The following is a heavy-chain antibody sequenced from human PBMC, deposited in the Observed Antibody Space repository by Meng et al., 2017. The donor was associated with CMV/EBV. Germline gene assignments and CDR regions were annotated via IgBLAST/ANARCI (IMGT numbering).Heavy chain of an antibody. CDR1: GGSISSSSYY. Sequence: GSLRLSCTVSGGSISSSSYYWGWIRQTPGEGLVWIGCIYYSGSTYYNPSLKSRVTISVDTSKIQFSLKLSSVTAADTAVYYCARDPGRVDYYYGMDVWGQGTTVTVSS. CDR3: ARDPGRVDYYYGMDV. D-gene: IGHD3-10*01. J-gene: IGHJ6*02. CDR2: IYYSGST. V-gene: IGHV4-39*07.